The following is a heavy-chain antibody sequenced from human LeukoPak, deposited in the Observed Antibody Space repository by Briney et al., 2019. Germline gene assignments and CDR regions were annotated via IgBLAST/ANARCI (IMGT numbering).Heavy chain of an antibody. D-gene: IGHD3-3*01. V-gene: IGHV4-34*01. CDR2: INHSGST. CDR1: GVSFSGYY. CDR3: ARFYDFWSGYQFDY. Sequence: SETLSLTCAVYGVSFSGYYWSWIRQPPGKGLEWIGEINHSGSTNYNPSLKSRVTISVDTSKNQFSLQLSSVTAADTAVYYCARFYDFWSGYQFDYWGQGTLVTVSS. J-gene: IGHJ4*02.